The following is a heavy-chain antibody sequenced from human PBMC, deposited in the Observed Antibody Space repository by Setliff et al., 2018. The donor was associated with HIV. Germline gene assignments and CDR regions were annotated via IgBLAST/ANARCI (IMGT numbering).Heavy chain of an antibody. CDR2: ISSSGNSI. Sequence: TGGSLRLSCAASGFTFSSYEMNWVRQAPGKGLEWVSYISSSGNSIYYAESVKGRFTISRDNAKNSLYLQMNSLRAEDTAVYYCGRDMDVWGQGTTVTVSS. J-gene: IGHJ6*02. V-gene: IGHV3-48*03. CDR3: GRDMDV. CDR1: GFTFSSYE.